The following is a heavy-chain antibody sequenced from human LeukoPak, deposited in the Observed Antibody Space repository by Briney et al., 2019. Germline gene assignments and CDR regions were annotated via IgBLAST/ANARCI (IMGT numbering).Heavy chain of an antibody. CDR2: ISSSGTYI. J-gene: IGHJ4*02. Sequence: GGSLRLSCAASTFTFSSYNMNWVRQAPGKGLEWVSSISSSGTYIYYRDSVKGRFTISRDNAENSLYLEMNSLRVEDTAVYYCARRIGRSGSYYKSSIFDYWGQGTLVTVSS. V-gene: IGHV3-21*01. CDR3: ARRIGRSGSYYKSSIFDY. CDR1: TFTFSSYN. D-gene: IGHD3-10*01.